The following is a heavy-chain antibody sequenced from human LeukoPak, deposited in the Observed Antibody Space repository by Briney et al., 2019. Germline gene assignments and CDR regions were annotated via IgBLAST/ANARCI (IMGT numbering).Heavy chain of an antibody. CDR1: GFTFDDYT. D-gene: IGHD5-18*01. Sequence: GGSLRLSCAASGFTFDDYTMHWVRQAPGKGLEWVSLISWDGGSTYYADSVKGRFTISRDNSKNSLYLQMNSLRAEDTAVYYCARGNSEWIQLWLYYFDYWGQGTLVTVSS. V-gene: IGHV3-43*01. J-gene: IGHJ4*02. CDR2: ISWDGGST. CDR3: ARGNSEWIQLWLYYFDY.